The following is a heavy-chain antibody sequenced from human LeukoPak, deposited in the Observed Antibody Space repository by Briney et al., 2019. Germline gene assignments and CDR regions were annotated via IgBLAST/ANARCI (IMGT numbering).Heavy chain of an antibody. CDR3: ARTEGPDCSGGSCYFRY. CDR1: GYTFTSYY. D-gene: IGHD2-15*01. V-gene: IGHV1-46*01. Sequence: ASVKVSCKASGYTFTSYYMHWVRQAPGQGLEWMGIINPSGGSTSYAQKFQGRVTMTRDTSTSTVYMELSSLRSEDTAVYYCARTEGPDCSGGSCYFRYWGQGTLVTVPS. CDR2: INPSGGST. J-gene: IGHJ4*02.